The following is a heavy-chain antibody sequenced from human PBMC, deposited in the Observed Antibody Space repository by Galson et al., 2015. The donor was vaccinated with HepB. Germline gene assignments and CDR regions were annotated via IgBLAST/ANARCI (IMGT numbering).Heavy chain of an antibody. Sequence: SLRLSCAASGFTFDDYAMHWVRQAPGKGLEWVSGISWNSGSIGYADSVKGRFTISRDNTKNSLYLQMNSLRAEDTALYYCAKDISSGWTALYYYYGMDVWGQGTTVTVSS. CDR2: ISWNSGSI. D-gene: IGHD6-19*01. CDR1: GFTFDDYA. CDR3: AKDISSGWTALYYYYGMDV. J-gene: IGHJ6*02. V-gene: IGHV3-9*01.